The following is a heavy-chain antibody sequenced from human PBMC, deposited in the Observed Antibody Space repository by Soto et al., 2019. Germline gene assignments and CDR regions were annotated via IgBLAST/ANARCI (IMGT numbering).Heavy chain of an antibody. CDR1: GYRFSSCW. CDR3: PRRATSPSDS. Sequence: PVESLKISCQGTGYRFSSCWIGWGRQKPGKGLEWLGNVYPSDSDVRYSPAFEGQVTISAENSINTAYLQLLNLKASDTAIYYSPRRATSPSDSCGQGTRVTVSS. V-gene: IGHV5-51*01. CDR2: VYPSDSDV. J-gene: IGHJ4*02.